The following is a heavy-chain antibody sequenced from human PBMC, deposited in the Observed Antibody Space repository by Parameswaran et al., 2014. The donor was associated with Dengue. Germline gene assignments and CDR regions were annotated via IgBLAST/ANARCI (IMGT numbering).Heavy chain of an antibody. Sequence: VRQMPGKGLEWMGWMNPNSGNTGYAQKFQGRVTMTRNNSISTAYMELSSLRSVDTATYYCAHSSWGYPLNWFDPWGQGTLVTVSS. D-gene: IGHD7-27*01. V-gene: IGHV1-8*01. CDR2: MNPNSGNT. J-gene: IGHJ5*02. CDR3: AHSSWGYPLNWFDP.